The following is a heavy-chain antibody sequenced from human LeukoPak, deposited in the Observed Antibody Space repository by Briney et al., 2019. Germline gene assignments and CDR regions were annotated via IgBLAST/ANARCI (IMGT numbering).Heavy chain of an antibody. CDR3: ARDNPLYYFDY. J-gene: IGHJ4*02. CDR1: GFTFSSYE. V-gene: IGHV3-48*03. Sequence: PGGSLRLSXAASGFTFSSYEMNWVRQVPGKGLEWVSYISSSGSTIYYADSVKGRSTISRDNAKNSLYLQMNSLRAEDTAVYYCARDNPLYYFDYWGQGTLVTVSS. CDR2: ISSSGSTI. D-gene: IGHD1-14*01.